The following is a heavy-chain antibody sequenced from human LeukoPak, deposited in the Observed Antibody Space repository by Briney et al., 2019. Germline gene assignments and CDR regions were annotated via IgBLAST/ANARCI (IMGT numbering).Heavy chain of an antibody. CDR2: IFTSGDT. V-gene: IGHV4-4*09. D-gene: IGHD5-18*01. CDR3: ARTARVFDY. J-gene: IGHJ4*02. CDR1: DYSISSFY. Sequence: SETLSLTCNIPDYSISSFYWSWIRQPPGKGLEVIGYIFTSGDTNYNPSLKSRVTMSLDTSKKQLSLTMSSVTAADTAVYYCARTARVFDYWGQGTLVTVSS.